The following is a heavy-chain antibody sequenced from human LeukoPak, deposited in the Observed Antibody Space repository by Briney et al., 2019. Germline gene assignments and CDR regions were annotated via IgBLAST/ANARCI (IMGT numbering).Heavy chain of an antibody. CDR1: GFTFSSYA. V-gene: IGHV3-20*04. D-gene: IGHD3-3*01. CDR3: ARGGISIFGVVIYMDV. J-gene: IGHJ6*03. CDR2: INWNGGST. Sequence: GGSLTLSCAASGFTFSSYAVTWVRQAPGKGLEWVSGINWNGGSTGYADSVKGRFTISRDNAKNSLSLQMNSLKVEDTALYYCARGGISIFGVVIYMDVWGKGTTVTVSS.